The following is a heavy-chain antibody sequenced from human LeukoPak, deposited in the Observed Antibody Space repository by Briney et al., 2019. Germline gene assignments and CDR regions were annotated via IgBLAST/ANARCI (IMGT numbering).Heavy chain of an antibody. CDR1: GGSLSGFY. Sequence: PPETLSLTCTVSGGSLSGFYWSWIRQSPRLGLEWIGLTYSDGSTMYNPSLTSRVTISVDTSKNQISLRLTSVTAADTAIYYCARDVVAVPGSDNWFDPWGQGTLVTVSS. J-gene: IGHJ5*02. V-gene: IGHV4-59*01. CDR3: ARDVVAVPGSDNWFDP. D-gene: IGHD6-19*01. CDR2: TYSDGST.